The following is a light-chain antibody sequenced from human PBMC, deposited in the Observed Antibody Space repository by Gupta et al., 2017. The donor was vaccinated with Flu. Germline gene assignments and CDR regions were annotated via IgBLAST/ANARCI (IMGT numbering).Light chain of an antibody. CDR2: LGS. CDR1: QSLLHSNGYNY. Sequence: DIVMTQSPLSLPVTPGEPASISCRSSQSLLHSNGYNYLDWYLQKPGQSPQLLIYLGSNRASGVPDRFSGSGSGTDFTLKISRVEAEDVGVYYCRQAAPGGFTFGHGTKVDIK. CDR3: RQAAPGGFT. V-gene: IGKV2-28*01. J-gene: IGKJ3*01.